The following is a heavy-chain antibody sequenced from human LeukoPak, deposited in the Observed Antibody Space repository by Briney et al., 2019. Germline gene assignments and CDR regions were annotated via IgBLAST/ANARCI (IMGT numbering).Heavy chain of an antibody. J-gene: IGHJ5*02. V-gene: IGHV4-59*08. CDR1: GGSISSHY. Sequence: SETLSLTCTVSGGSISSHYWSWIRQPPGKGLEWIGYVSDSGNTVYNPSLKSRVTILRDTSKTQFSLRLSSVTAADTAVYYCARHATGSYSVPWLDPWGQGTLVTVSP. CDR2: VSDSGNT. CDR3: ARHATGSYSVPWLDP. D-gene: IGHD3-10*01.